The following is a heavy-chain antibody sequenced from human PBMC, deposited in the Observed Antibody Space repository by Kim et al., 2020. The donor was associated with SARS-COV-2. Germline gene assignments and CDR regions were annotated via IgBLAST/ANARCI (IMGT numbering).Heavy chain of an antibody. V-gene: IGHV3-23*01. CDR3: AEGFKGDPYYYYGMDV. Sequence: SVKGRFTTSRDNSKNTLYLQMNSLRAEDTAVYYCAEGFKGDPYYYYGMDVWGQGTTVTVSS. J-gene: IGHJ6*02. D-gene: IGHD2-21*02.